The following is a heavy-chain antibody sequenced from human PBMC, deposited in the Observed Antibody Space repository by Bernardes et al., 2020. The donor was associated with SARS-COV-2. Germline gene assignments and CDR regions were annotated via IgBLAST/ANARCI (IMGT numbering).Heavy chain of an antibody. J-gene: IGHJ3*02. CDR2: IGGGGST. V-gene: IGHV3-23*01. CDR3: VKLTGYYGAFDI. CDR1: GFTFSHYA. Sequence: GGSLRLSCAASGFTFSHYAMGWVRQAPGKRLEWFSTIGGGGSTYYAESVKGRFTISRDNSKNTLFVQMNSLRVEDAAIYYCVKLTGYYGAFDIWGQGTLVSVSS. D-gene: IGHD3-9*01.